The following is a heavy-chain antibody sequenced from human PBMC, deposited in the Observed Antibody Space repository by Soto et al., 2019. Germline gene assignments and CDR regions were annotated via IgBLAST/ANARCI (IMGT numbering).Heavy chain of an antibody. CDR1: GFTLSDYY. CDR2: TRDKPNSYTT. V-gene: IGHV3-72*01. D-gene: IGHD3-22*01. Sequence: GSLRLPCVAPGFTLSDYYVDWVRQAPGKGLEWVGRTRDKPNSYTTEYAASGEGRFTISRNDSKNSLYLQLISLGTADQAVYYCAKSRGEGPSCYYYVWAQGTLVTVSS. J-gene: IGHJ4*02. CDR3: AKSRGEGPSCYYYV.